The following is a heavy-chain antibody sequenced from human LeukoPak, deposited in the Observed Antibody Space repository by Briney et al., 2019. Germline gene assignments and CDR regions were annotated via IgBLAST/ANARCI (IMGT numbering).Heavy chain of an antibody. Sequence: SETLSLTCTVSGGSISNYYWSWIRQPAGKGLECIGRMYTSGSTNYNPSLKSRVTISVDTSKNQFSLKLSSVTAADTAVYYCARHQRLYYYDSSGPYGMDVWGQGTTVTVSS. CDR1: GGSISNYY. CDR2: MYTSGST. CDR3: ARHQRLYYYDSSGPYGMDV. V-gene: IGHV4-4*07. J-gene: IGHJ6*02. D-gene: IGHD3-22*01.